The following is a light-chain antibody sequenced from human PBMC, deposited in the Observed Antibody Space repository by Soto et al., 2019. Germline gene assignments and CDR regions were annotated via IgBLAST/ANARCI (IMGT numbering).Light chain of an antibody. CDR2: GAS. CDR1: QSVSNNY. Sequence: EIVLTQSPGTLSLSPGERATLSCRASQSVSNNYLAWYQQKPGQAPRLLIYGASNRATGIPDRFSGSGSGTDFTLTISRLEPEDFAVYFCQQYGGLPLTFGGGTKVDIK. V-gene: IGKV3-20*01. J-gene: IGKJ4*01. CDR3: QQYGGLPLT.